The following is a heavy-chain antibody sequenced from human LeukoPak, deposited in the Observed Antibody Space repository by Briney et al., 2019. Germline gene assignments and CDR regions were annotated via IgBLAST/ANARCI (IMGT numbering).Heavy chain of an antibody. V-gene: IGHV3-7*01. CDR1: GFTFSSYG. D-gene: IGHD5-12*01. Sequence: GGSLRLSCAASGFTFSSYGMSWVRQAPGKGLEWVANIKQDGSEKYYVDSVKGQFTISRDNAKNSLYLQMNSLRAEDTAVYYCARDKVATYDYWGQGTLVTVSS. J-gene: IGHJ4*02. CDR3: ARDKVATYDY. CDR2: IKQDGSEK.